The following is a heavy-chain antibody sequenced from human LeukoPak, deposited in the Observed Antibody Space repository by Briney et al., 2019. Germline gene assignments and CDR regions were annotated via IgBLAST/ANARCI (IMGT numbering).Heavy chain of an antibody. CDR3: ADLSGRNAFDI. V-gene: IGHV3-7*01. CDR2: IKQDGSEK. CDR1: GFTFRSYW. J-gene: IGHJ3*02. Sequence: GGSLRLSCAASGFTFRSYWMGWFRQAPGKGLEWVANIKQDGSEKYYVDSMKGRFTISRDNAKNSLYLQMNSLRAEDTAVYYCADLSGRNAFDIWGQGTMVTVSS. D-gene: IGHD3-10*01.